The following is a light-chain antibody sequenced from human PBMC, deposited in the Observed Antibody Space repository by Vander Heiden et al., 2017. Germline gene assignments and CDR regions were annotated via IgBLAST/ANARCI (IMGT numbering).Light chain of an antibody. CDR1: SSDVGGYTY. J-gene: IGLJ1*01. Sequence: QSALTQPRSVSGSPGQSVTISCTGTSSDVGGYTYVSWYQQHPGKAPKVMIYDVSKRPSVVPDRFSGSKSGNTASLTISGLQADDEADYYCCSYAGSNTYVFGTGTKVTVL. V-gene: IGLV2-11*01. CDR2: DVS. CDR3: CSYAGSNTYV.